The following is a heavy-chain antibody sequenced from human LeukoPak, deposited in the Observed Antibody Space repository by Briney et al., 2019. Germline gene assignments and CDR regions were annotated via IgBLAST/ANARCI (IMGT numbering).Heavy chain of an antibody. J-gene: IGHJ4*02. D-gene: IGHD5-12*01. CDR1: GGTFSSYA. Sequence: ASVKVSCKASGGTFSSYAISWVRQAPGQGLEWMGGIIPIFGTANYAQKFQGGVTITADESTSTAYMELSSLRSEDTAVYYCARERGYSGYENSYYFDYWGQGTLVTVSS. CDR2: IIPIFGTA. CDR3: ARERGYSGYENSYYFDY. V-gene: IGHV1-69*13.